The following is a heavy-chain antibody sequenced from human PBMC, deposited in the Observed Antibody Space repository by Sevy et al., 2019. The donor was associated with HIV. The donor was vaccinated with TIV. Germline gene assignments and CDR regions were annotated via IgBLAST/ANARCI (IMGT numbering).Heavy chain of an antibody. CDR3: ARGRRDYGGAFDI. Sequence: SETLSLTCTVSGGSISSYYWSWIRQPPGMGLEWIGYIYYSGSTNYNPSLKSRVTISVDTSKNQFSLKLSSVTAADTAVYYCARGRRDYGGAFDIWGQRTMVTVSS. D-gene: IGHD4-17*01. CDR1: GGSISSYY. V-gene: IGHV4-59*01. CDR2: IYYSGST. J-gene: IGHJ3*02.